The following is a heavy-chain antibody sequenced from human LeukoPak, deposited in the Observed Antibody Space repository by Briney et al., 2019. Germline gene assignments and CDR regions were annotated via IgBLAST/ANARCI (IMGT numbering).Heavy chain of an antibody. V-gene: IGHV4-30-4*01. CDR1: GGSISSGDYY. CDR3: ARVVVVPAATYYHYYYGMDV. CDR2: IYYSGST. Sequence: PSETLSLTCTVSGGSISSGDYYWSWIRQPPGKGLEWIGYIYYSGSTYYNPSLKSRVTISVDTSKNQFSLKLSSVTAADTAVYYCARVVVVPAATYYHYYYGMDVWGQGTTVTVSS. D-gene: IGHD2-2*01. J-gene: IGHJ6*02.